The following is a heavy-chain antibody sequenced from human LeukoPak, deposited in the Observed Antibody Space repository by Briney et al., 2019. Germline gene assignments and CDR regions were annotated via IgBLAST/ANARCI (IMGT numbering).Heavy chain of an antibody. J-gene: IGHJ4*02. V-gene: IGHV3-74*01. CDR1: GFTFSSYL. Sequence: GGSLRLSCIASGFTFSSYLMHWVRQAPGKGLVRVSRINSDGSSTTYADSVRGRFTISRDNAKSRLYLQMNSLRAEDTAVYYCTRDLGIAVADVFDYWGQGTLVTVSS. CDR2: INSDGSST. CDR3: TRDLGIAVADVFDY. D-gene: IGHD6-19*01.